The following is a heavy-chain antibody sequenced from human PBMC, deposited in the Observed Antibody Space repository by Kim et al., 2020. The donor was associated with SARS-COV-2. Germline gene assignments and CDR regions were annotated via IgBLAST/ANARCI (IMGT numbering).Heavy chain of an antibody. J-gene: IGHJ4*02. CDR1: GASISGGGYY. CDR2: IYYSGTT. D-gene: IGHD3-10*01. V-gene: IGHV4-31*03. CDR3: AGGITMVRGVLDGRLDY. Sequence: SETLSLTCTVSGASISGGGYYWSWIRQPPGKGLEWIGYIYYSGTTYYNPSLKSRVTISVDTSKNQFSLRLSSVTAADTALYYCAGGITMVRGVLDGRLDYWGQGTLVTVSS.